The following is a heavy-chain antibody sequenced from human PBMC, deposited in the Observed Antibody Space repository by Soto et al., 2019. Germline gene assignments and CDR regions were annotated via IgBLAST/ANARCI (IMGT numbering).Heavy chain of an antibody. V-gene: IGHV3-30-3*01. CDR2: ISYDGSNK. CDR3: ARDHRYCSSNSCYSAFDI. J-gene: IGHJ3*02. Sequence: LSCAASGFTFSSYAMHWVRQAPGKGLEWVAVISYDGSNKYYADSVKGRFTISRDNSKNTLYLQMNSLRAEDTAVYYCARDHRYCSSNSCYSAFDICGQRTMVTVSS. D-gene: IGHD2-2*02. CDR1: GFTFSSYA.